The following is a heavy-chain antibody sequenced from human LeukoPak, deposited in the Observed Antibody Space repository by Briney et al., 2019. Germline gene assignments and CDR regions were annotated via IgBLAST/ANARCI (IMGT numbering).Heavy chain of an antibody. J-gene: IGHJ4*02. CDR2: ISSSSSYI. CDR1: GFTFSSYS. D-gene: IGHD6-13*01. CDR3: ARDTRTGYSSSWYGGGFDY. V-gene: IGHV3-21*01. Sequence: PGGSLRLSCAASGFTFSSYSMNWVRQAPGKGLEWVSSISSSSSYIYYADSVKGRFTISRDNAKNSLYLQMNRLRAEDTAVYYCARDTRTGYSSSWYGGGFDYWGQGTLVTVSS.